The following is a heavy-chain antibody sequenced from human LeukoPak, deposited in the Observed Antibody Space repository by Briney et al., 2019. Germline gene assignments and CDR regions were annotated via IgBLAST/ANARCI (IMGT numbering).Heavy chain of an antibody. CDR3: ARDRYSGYDSILDY. J-gene: IGHJ4*02. D-gene: IGHD5-12*01. Sequence: GGSLRLSCAASGFTFSSYAMHWVRQAPGKGLEWVAVISYDGSNKYYADSVKGRFTISRDNSKSTLYLQMNSLRAEDTAVYYCARDRYSGYDSILDYWGQGTLVTVSS. CDR1: GFTFSSYA. V-gene: IGHV3-30*04. CDR2: ISYDGSNK.